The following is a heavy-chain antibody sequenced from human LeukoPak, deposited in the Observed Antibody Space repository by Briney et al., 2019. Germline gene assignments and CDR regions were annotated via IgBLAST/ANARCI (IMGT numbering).Heavy chain of an antibody. CDR3: ARADSGYESYYFDY. CDR2: IYYSGST. D-gene: IGHD5-12*01. V-gene: IGHV4-59*01. CDR1: GGSISSYY. J-gene: IGHJ4*02. Sequence: PSETLSLTCTVSGGSISSYYWSWIRQPPGKGLEWIGYIYYSGSTNYNPSLKSRVTISVDTSKNQFSLKLSSVTAADTAVYYCARADSGYESYYFDYWGQGTLVTVSS.